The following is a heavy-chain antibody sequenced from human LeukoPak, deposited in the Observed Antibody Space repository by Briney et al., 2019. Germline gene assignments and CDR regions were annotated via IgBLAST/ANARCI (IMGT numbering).Heavy chain of an antibody. J-gene: IGHJ4*02. CDR1: GFTISSYS. D-gene: IGHD1-26*01. Sequence: GGTLRLSCAASGFTISSYSLNWVRQAPGKGLEWIGYICSSRSIIYNASSVNGRFTISRDNAKNSLYLQMNSLRDEDTAVYYCARDPQIIVGATNHFDNWGQGTLVTVSS. CDR2: ICSSRSII. CDR3: ARDPQIIVGATNHFDN. V-gene: IGHV3-48*02.